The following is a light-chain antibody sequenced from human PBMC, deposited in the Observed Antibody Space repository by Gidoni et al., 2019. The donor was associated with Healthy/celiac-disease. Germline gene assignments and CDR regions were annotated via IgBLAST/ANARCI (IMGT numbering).Light chain of an antibody. CDR1: QGISNY. J-gene: IGKJ1*01. CDR3: QKYNSAPRT. CDR2: AAS. Sequence: DIQMTQSPASLSASVRDRVTITCRASQGISNYLAWYQQKQGKVPKLLIYAASTLQSGVPSRFSGSGSGTDFTLTISSVQPEDVATYYCQKYNSAPRTFGQGTKVEIK. V-gene: IGKV1-27*01.